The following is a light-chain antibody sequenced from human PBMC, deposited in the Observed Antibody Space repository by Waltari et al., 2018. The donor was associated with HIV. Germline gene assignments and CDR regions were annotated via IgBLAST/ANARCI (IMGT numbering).Light chain of an antibody. CDR1: SSNVGHHG. V-gene: IGLV1-36*01. CDR2: FDD. J-gene: IGLJ1*01. Sequence: QSVLTQPPSVSEAPRQRVTISCSGSSSNVGHHGVNWYQQLPGKAPKLLIYFDDLLSSGVSDRFSGSKSGTSASLAISGLQSEDEGDYYCAAWDDSLNGYVFGTGTKVTVL. CDR3: AAWDDSLNGYV.